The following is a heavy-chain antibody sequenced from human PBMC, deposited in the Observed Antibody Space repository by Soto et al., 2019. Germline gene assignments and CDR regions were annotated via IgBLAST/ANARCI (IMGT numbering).Heavy chain of an antibody. CDR3: ARDSLETNPYGDYYYFDY. CDR2: IYYSGST. D-gene: IGHD4-17*01. Sequence: QVQLQESGPGLVKPSETLSLTCTVSGGSISSYYWSWIRQPPGKGLEWIGYIYYSGSTNDNPSLKSRVTISVDTSKNQFSLKLSSVPAADTAVYYCARDSLETNPYGDYYYFDYWGQGTLVTVSS. J-gene: IGHJ4*02. CDR1: GGSISSYY. V-gene: IGHV4-59*01.